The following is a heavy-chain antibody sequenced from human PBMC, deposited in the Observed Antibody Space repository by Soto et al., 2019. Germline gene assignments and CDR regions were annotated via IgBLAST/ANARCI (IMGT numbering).Heavy chain of an antibody. CDR1: GYTFTSYG. J-gene: IGHJ4*02. CDR3: ATASGYSGYDFSLDFDY. CDR2: ISAYNGNT. D-gene: IGHD5-12*01. Sequence: ASVKVSCKASGYTFTSYGISWVRQAPGQRLEWMGWISAYNGNTNYAQKLQGRVTMTTDTSTSTAYMELRSLRSDDTAVYYCATASGYSGYDFSLDFDYWGQGTLVTVSS. V-gene: IGHV1-18*01.